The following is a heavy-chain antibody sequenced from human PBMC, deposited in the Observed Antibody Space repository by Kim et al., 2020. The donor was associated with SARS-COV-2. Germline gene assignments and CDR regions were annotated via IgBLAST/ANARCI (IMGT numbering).Heavy chain of an antibody. CDR1: GFTFSSYS. CDR2: ISSSSSYI. J-gene: IGHJ6*02. D-gene: IGHD2-2*01. V-gene: IGHV3-21*01. Sequence: GGSLRLSCAASGFTFSSYSMNWVRQAPGKGLEWVSSISSSSSYIYYADSVKGRFTISRDNAKNSLYLQMNSLRAEDTAVYYCARDLRVVPAAIHSYYYYGMDVWGQGTTVTVSS. CDR3: ARDLRVVPAAIHSYYYYGMDV.